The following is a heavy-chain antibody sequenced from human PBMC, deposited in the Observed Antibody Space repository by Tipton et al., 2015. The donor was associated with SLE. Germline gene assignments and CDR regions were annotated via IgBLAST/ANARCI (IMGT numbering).Heavy chain of an antibody. CDR1: GYTFTSYG. D-gene: IGHD2-2*01. J-gene: IGHJ4*02. Sequence: QLVQSGAEVKKPGASVKVSCKASGYTFTSYGISWVRQAPGQGLEWMGWISAYTGNTDYAQKFQGRLTMTTDTSTSTAYLELRSLRSDDTAVYYCAKTLGEDIVVVTAAQHWGQGTQVTVSS. CDR3: AKTLGEDIVVVTAAQH. CDR2: ISAYTGNT. V-gene: IGHV1-18*01.